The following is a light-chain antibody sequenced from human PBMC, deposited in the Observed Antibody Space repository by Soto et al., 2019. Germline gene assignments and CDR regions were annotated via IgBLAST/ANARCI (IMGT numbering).Light chain of an antibody. CDR3: QQYGSSPFT. V-gene: IGKV3-20*01. Sequence: IVLTQSPGTLSLSPGEGLTLSCRASQSVTSSYLAWYQHEPGQAPRLLIYGASTKATGTPDRFSGSGSGTDFTLTISRLEPEDFAVYYCQQYGSSPFTFGPGTKVDIK. CDR1: QSVTSSY. J-gene: IGKJ3*01. CDR2: GAS.